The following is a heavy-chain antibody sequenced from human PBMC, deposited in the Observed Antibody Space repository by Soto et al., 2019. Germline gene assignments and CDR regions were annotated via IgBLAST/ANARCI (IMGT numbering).Heavy chain of an antibody. CDR2: IYYRGST. D-gene: IGHD1-20*01. V-gene: IGHV4-59*01. CDR3: ARGGYNWNDVTDY. CDR1: GGSISNYY. J-gene: IGHJ4*02. Sequence: QVQLQESGPGLVKPSENLSLTCIVSGGSISNYYWSWIRQPPGKGLEWIGYIYYRGSTNYNPSLKSRVTISVDTSKNQFSLKLSSVTAADTAVYYCARGGYNWNDVTDYWGQGTLVTVSS.